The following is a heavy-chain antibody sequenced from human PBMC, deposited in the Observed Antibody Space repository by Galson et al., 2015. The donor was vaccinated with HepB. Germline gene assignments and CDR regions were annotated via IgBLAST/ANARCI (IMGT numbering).Heavy chain of an antibody. D-gene: IGHD3-22*01. CDR3: ARAPLLIVVTYFDL. CDR2: IFHTGST. CDR1: GGSISTYY. J-gene: IGHJ2*01. Sequence: SETLSLTCTVSGGSISTYYWSWIRQSPGRGLEWIGYIFHTGSTNYSPSLKGRVTMSVDTSKNQFSLTLRSVTAADTAVYYCARAPLLIVVTYFDLWGRGTLVTVSS. V-gene: IGHV4-59*12.